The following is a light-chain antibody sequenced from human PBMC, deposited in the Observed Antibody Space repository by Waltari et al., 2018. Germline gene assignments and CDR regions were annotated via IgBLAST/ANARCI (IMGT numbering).Light chain of an antibody. J-gene: IGLJ2*01. Sequence: QSALTQPASVSGSPGQSITISCTGTSSDVGNDKRVSWYQQHPGKAPKLMTYAVSKRPSGVSDRFSGSKSGDMASLTISGLQPEDEAEYFCSSYAGSSKGVFGGGTKVTVL. CDR3: SSYAGSSKGV. CDR1: SSDVGNDKR. CDR2: AVS. V-gene: IGLV2-23*02.